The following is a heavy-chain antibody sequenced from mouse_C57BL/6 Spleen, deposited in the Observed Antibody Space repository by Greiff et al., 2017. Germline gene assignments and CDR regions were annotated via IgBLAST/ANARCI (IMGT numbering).Heavy chain of an antibody. J-gene: IGHJ2*01. Sequence: EVKLVESGGVLVKPGGSLKLSCAASGFTFSSYGMSWVRQTPDKRLEWVATISSGGSYTYYPDSVKWRFTISRDNAKNTLYLHMSSLKSEDTAMYYCARHWGTGAYFDYWGQGTTLTVSS. CDR3: ARHWGTGAYFDY. CDR1: GFTFSSYG. CDR2: ISSGGSYT. V-gene: IGHV5-6*01. D-gene: IGHD4-1*01.